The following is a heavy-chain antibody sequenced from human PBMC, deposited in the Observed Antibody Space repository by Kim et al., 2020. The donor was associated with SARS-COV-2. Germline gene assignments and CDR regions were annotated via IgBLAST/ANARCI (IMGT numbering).Heavy chain of an antibody. CDR1: GYTLTELS. CDR2: FDPEDGET. J-gene: IGHJ3*02. CDR3: ASRDATVFGAFVI. V-gene: IGHV1-24*01. D-gene: IGHD4-17*01. Sequence: ASVTVSCKVSGYTLTELSMHWVRQAPGKGLEWMGGFDPEDGETIYAQKFQGRVTMTEDTSTDTAYMELSSLRSEDTAVYYCASRDATVFGAFVIWGQGTMVTVSS.